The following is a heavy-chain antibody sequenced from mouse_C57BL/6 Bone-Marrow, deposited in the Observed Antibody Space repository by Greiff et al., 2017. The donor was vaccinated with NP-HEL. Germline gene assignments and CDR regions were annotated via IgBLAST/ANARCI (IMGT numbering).Heavy chain of an antibody. J-gene: IGHJ3*01. CDR1: GYAFSSYW. D-gene: IGHD2-4*01. CDR3: ARLYDYSWFAY. CDR2: IYPGDGDT. V-gene: IGHV1-80*01. Sequence: VKLQQSGAELVKPGASVKISCKASGYAFSSYWMNWVKQRPGKGLEWIGQIYPGDGDTNYNGKFKGKATLTADKSSSTAYMQLSSLTSEDSAVYFCARLYDYSWFAYWGQGTLVTVSA.